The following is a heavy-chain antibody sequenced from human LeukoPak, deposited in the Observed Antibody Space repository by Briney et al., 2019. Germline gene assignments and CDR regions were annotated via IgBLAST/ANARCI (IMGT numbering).Heavy chain of an antibody. CDR1: GFTFSPYW. J-gene: IGHJ4*02. CDR3: ARGEGNWGFDY. CDR2: INSDGSNT. Sequence: GGSLRLSCAASGFTFSPYWMHWVRQAPEKGLVWVSRINSDGSNTNYAGSVKGRFTISRDNAKNTLYLQMNSLRAEDTAVYYCARGEGNWGFDYWGQGTLVTVSS. V-gene: IGHV3-74*01. D-gene: IGHD7-27*01.